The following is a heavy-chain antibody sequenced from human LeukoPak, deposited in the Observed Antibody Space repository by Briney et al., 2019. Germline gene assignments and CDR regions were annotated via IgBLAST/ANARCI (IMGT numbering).Heavy chain of an antibody. CDR1: GGSISSSSYY. Sequence: SETLSLTCTVSGGSISSSSYYWCLIRQTPGKGLECRGEINHSGRTNYNPPLKSRCTISADPSKNQSPLELRSVTAADTAVYYCARAYYSTSWFPHWGQGALVTVSS. D-gene: IGHD3-10*01. CDR2: INHSGRT. J-gene: IGHJ5*02. CDR3: ARAYYSTSWFPH. V-gene: IGHV4-39*06.